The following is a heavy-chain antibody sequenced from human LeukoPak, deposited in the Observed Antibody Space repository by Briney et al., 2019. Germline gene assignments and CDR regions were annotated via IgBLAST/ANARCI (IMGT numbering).Heavy chain of an antibody. CDR3: ARLSITMVRGVIYYYYYYYMDV. CDR2: TYYRSKWYN. CDR1: GDSVSSNSAA. D-gene: IGHD3-10*01. V-gene: IGHV6-1*01. J-gene: IGHJ6*03. Sequence: SQTLSLTCAISGDSVSSNSAAWNWIRQSPSRGLEWLGRTYYRSKWYNDYAVSVKSRITINPDTSKNQFSLQLNSVTPEDTAVYYCARLSITMVRGVIYYYYYYYMDVWGKGTTVTISS.